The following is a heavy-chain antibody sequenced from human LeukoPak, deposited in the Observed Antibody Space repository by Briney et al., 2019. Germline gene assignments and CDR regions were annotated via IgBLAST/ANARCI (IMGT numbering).Heavy chain of an antibody. CDR1: GFTFSSYA. J-gene: IGHJ4*02. D-gene: IGHD3-22*01. CDR2: ISYDGSNK. Sequence: PGGSLRLSCAASGFTFSSYAMHWVRQAPGKGLEWVAVISYDGSNKYYADSVKGRFTISRDNAKNSLYLQMNSLRAEDTAVYYCARDQGLLDYYDSSGYQLAFDYWGQGTLVTVSS. CDR3: ARDQGLLDYYDSSGYQLAFDY. V-gene: IGHV3-30-3*01.